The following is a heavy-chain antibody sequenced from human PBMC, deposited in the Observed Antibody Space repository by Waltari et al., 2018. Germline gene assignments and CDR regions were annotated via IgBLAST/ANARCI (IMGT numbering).Heavy chain of an antibody. CDR3: ARGGYYDFWSGYSRVSAFDI. V-gene: IGHV4-59*11. D-gene: IGHD3-3*01. CDR2: IYYSGST. Sequence: VQLQESGPGLVKPSETLSLTCTVSGGSISSHYWSWIRQPPGKGLEWIGYIYYSGSTNYNPSLKSRVTISVDTSKNQFSLKLSSVTAADTAVYYCARGGYYDFWSGYSRVSAFDIWGQGTMVTVSS. J-gene: IGHJ3*02. CDR1: GGSISSHY.